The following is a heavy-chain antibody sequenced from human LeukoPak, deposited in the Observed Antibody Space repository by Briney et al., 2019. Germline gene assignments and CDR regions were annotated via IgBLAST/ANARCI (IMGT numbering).Heavy chain of an antibody. CDR3: ARLSLRVSLIGYGRPYFDY. Sequence: PSETLSLTCTVSGGSISSSSYYWGWIRQPPGKGLEWIGSMYYSGSTYYNPSLKSRVTISIDTSKNQFSLKLSSVTAADTAVYYRARLSLRVSLIGYGRPYFDYWGQGTLVTVSS. J-gene: IGHJ4*02. CDR2: MYYSGST. D-gene: IGHD1-26*01. CDR1: GGSISSSSYY. V-gene: IGHV4-39*01.